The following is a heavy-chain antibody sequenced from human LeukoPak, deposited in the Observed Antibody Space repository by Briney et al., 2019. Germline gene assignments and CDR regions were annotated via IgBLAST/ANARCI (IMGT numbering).Heavy chain of an antibody. CDR2: INSDGSST. CDR3: ARDGGLWAYGSGSYYNVLYYYYGMDV. V-gene: IGHV3-74*01. J-gene: IGHJ6*04. D-gene: IGHD3-10*01. Sequence: GGSLRLFCAASGFTFSSYAMSWVRQAPGKGLEWVSRINSDGSSTSYADSVKGRFTISRDNAKNTLYLQMNSLRAEDTAVYYCARDGGLWAYGSGSYYNVLYYYYGMDVWGKGTTVTVSS. CDR1: GFTFSSYA.